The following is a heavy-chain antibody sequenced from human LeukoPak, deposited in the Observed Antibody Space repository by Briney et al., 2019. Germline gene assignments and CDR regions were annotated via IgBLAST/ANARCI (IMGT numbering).Heavy chain of an antibody. CDR2: ISGSGGST. V-gene: IGHV3-23*01. J-gene: IGHJ4*02. Sequence: GGSLRLSCAASGFSFNNYAMSWVRQAPGKGLEWVSTISGSGGSTYYADSVKGRFTISRDNSRNTLYLQMNSLRAGDTAVYYCAKSFRSTSLDYWGQGTLVTVSS. D-gene: IGHD2-2*01. CDR1: GFSFNNYA. CDR3: AKSFRSTSLDY.